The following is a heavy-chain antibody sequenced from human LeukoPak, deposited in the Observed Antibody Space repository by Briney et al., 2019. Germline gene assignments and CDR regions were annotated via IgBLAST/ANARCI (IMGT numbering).Heavy chain of an antibody. Sequence: PGGSLRLSCAASKFTFSSYWMHWVRQAPGKGLVWVAVIWYDGSNKYYADSVKGRFTISRDDSENTLFLQMNSLRAEDTAVYYCARDKEKTLDYWGQGTLVTVSS. CDR1: KFTFSSYW. CDR3: ARDKEKTLDY. J-gene: IGHJ4*02. CDR2: IWYDGSNK. V-gene: IGHV3-33*08.